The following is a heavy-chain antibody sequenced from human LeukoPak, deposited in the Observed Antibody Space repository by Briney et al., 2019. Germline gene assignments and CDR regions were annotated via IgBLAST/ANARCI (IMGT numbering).Heavy chain of an antibody. CDR1: GFSLSTSAVG. Sequence: SGPTLVNPTQTLTLTCTCSGFSLSTSAVGVGWIRQPPRKALEWLALIYWDDDKRYSPSLRSRLTITKDTSKNQVVLTITNMDPVDTATYYCAHLNTSGPIDYWGQGTLVTVSS. V-gene: IGHV2-5*02. D-gene: IGHD6-19*01. J-gene: IGHJ4*02. CDR2: IYWDDDK. CDR3: AHLNTSGPIDY.